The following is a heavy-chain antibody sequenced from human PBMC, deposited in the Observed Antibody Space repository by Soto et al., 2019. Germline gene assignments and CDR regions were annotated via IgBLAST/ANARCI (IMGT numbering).Heavy chain of an antibody. CDR2: ISYDGSNK. V-gene: IGHV3-30-3*01. Sequence: QVQLVESGGGVVQPGRSLRLSCAASGFTFSSYPIHWVRQAPGKGLEWVAVISYDGSNKYYADSVKGRFTISRDNSKNTPYRQMNSLRPEDTAVYYCARGWGSSWYLGWFDPWGQGTLVTVSS. CDR3: ARGWGSSWYLGWFDP. J-gene: IGHJ5*02. CDR1: GFTFSSYP. D-gene: IGHD6-13*01.